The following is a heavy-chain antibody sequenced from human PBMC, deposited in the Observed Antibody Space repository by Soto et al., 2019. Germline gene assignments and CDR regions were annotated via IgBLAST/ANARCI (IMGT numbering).Heavy chain of an antibody. CDR3: ASQLESTTYFDY. Sequence: LQLQELGPGLVKPSETLSLTCTVSGGSISNSDYFWAWMRQPPGKGLEWVGTISHTGSPRYNPSLKSRVTISVDTSKNQFSLRLPSVTAADTAVFYCASQLESTTYFDYWGRGTLVTVSS. CDR2: ISHTGSP. V-gene: IGHV4-39*01. D-gene: IGHD1-1*01. J-gene: IGHJ4*02. CDR1: GGSISNSDYF.